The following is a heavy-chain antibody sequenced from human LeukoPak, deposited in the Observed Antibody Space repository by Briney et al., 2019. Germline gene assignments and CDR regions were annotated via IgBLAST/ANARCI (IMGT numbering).Heavy chain of an antibody. J-gene: IGHJ4*02. CDR2: IKQDETEK. Sequence: GESLRLSCTASGFTFSNFWMGWVRQAPGKGLEWVANIKQDETEKFYLGSVKGRFTISRDNSKNTLYLQMNSLRAEDTAVYYCAKIWSGGTGRDCSSTSCYTDYWGQGTLVTVSS. D-gene: IGHD2-2*02. CDR1: GFTFSNFW. V-gene: IGHV3-7*01. CDR3: AKIWSGGTGRDCSSTSCYTDY.